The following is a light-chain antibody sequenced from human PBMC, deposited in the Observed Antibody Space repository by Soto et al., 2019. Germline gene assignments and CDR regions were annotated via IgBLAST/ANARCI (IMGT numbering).Light chain of an antibody. CDR3: QKYNSAPWT. CDR1: QGISNY. CDR2: TAS. J-gene: IGKJ1*01. V-gene: IGKV1-27*01. Sequence: DIPLTQSQSSLSASAAERVNIXCWASQGISNYLAWYQQRPGKVPKLLIYTASTLQSGVPSRFSGSGSGAEFTLTISSLQPEDVATYYCQKYNSAPWTFGQGTKVDIK.